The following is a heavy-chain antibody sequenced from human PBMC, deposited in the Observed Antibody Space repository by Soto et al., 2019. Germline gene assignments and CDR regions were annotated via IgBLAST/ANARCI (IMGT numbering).Heavy chain of an antibody. CDR1: GFTFSSYG. Sequence: GGSLRLSCAASGFTFSSYGMHWVRQAPGKGLEWVAVISYDGSNKYYADSVKGRFTISRDNSKNTLYLQMNSLRAEDTAVYYCAKAYYYDSSGYRRTYYFDYWGQGTLVTVSS. V-gene: IGHV3-30*18. J-gene: IGHJ4*02. CDR2: ISYDGSNK. D-gene: IGHD3-22*01. CDR3: AKAYYYDSSGYRRTYYFDY.